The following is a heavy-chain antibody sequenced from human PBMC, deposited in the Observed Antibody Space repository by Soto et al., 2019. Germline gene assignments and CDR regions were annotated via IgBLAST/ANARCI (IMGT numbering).Heavy chain of an antibody. D-gene: IGHD2-8*01. CDR2: IYYSGST. J-gene: IGHJ4*02. Sequence: SETLSLTCTVSGGSISSYYWSWIRQPPGKGLEWIGYIYYSGSTNYNPSLKRRVTITVDTSKNQYSLKMSSVTAADTAVYYCARVYAYYFDYWGQGTLVTVS. CDR3: ARVYAYYFDY. CDR1: GGSISSYY. V-gene: IGHV4-59*01.